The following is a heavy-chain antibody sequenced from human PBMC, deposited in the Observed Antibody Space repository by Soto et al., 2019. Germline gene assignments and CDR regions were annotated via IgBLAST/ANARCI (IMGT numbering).Heavy chain of an antibody. CDR3: AADSAGFVAADGTSIDGMDV. Sequence: ASVKVSCKASGFTFTSSAVQWVRQARGQRLEWIGWIVVGSGNTNYAQKFQERVTITRDMSTSTAYMELSSLRSEDTAVYYCAADSAGFVAADGTSIDGMDVWGQGTTVPVSS. D-gene: IGHD6-13*01. CDR1: GFTFTSSA. CDR2: IVVGSGNT. J-gene: IGHJ6*01. V-gene: IGHV1-58*01.